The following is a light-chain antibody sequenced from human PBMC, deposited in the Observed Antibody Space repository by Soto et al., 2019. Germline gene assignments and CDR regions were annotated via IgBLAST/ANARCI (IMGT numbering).Light chain of an antibody. CDR2: AAS. CDR1: QTITTW. V-gene: IGKV1-5*01. Sequence: DIRVTQSPPTLSASVGDRVTITCRASQTITTWMAWYQQKPGKAPKLRIYAASTLQSGVPSRFSGGGFGTEFTLTISSLQPDDFATYYCQQYNSYSTFGQGTKVDIK. CDR3: QQYNSYST. J-gene: IGKJ1*01.